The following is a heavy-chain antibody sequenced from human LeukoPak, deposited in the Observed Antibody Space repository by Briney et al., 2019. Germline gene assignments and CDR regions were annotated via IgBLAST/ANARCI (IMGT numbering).Heavy chain of an antibody. CDR2: IRSKANSYAT. CDR3: TTDLALVRYFDWLLPHDY. D-gene: IGHD3-9*01. V-gene: IGHV3-73*01. CDR1: GFTFSGSA. Sequence: GGSLRLSCAASGFTFSGSAMHWVRQASGKGLEWVGRIRSKANSYATAYAASVKGRFTISRDDSKNTAYLQMNSLKTEDTAVYYCTTDLALVRYFDWLLPHDYWGQGTLVTVSS. J-gene: IGHJ4*02.